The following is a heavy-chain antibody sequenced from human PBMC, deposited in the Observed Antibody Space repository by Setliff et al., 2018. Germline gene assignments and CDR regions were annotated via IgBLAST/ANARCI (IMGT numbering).Heavy chain of an antibody. V-gene: IGHV4-39*01. D-gene: IGHD3-22*01. CDR1: GASINSSTFF. J-gene: IGHJ6*03. CDR3: ARRPYQHYDSSGYSVNYYMDV. CDR2: IYYSGTT. Sequence: SETLSLPCIVSGASINSSTFFWGWIRQPPGKGLEWIGSIYYSGTTYYNPSVRSRVTISVDTSKNQFSLKLSSVTAADTAVYFCARRPYQHYDSSGYSVNYYMDVWGKGTTVTVSS.